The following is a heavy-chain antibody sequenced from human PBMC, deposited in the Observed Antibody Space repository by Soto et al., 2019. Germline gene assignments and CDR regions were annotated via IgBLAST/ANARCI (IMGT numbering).Heavy chain of an antibody. CDR1: GYTFTGYY. D-gene: IGHD1-26*01. Sequence: ASAKVSCKASGYTFTGYYMHWVRQAPGQGLEWMGWISAYNGNTNYAQKLQGRVTMTTDTSTSTAYMELRSLRSDDTAVYYCARTPKWELPRFAYWGQGTLVTSPQ. CDR3: ARTPKWELPRFAY. CDR2: ISAYNGNT. V-gene: IGHV1-18*04. J-gene: IGHJ4*02.